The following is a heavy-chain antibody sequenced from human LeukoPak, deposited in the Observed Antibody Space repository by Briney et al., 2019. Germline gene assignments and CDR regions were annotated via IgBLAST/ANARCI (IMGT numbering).Heavy chain of an antibody. V-gene: IGHV3-7*01. CDR2: IKQDGSEK. CDR3: VRAGTTFNFQH. Sequence: GGSLRLSCAASGFTFSGYWMSWVRQAPGKGLEWVANIKQDGSEKYYVDSVKGRFAISRDNAKNSLSVQMNSLRVEDTAVYYCVRAGTTFNFQHWGQGTLVTVSS. J-gene: IGHJ1*01. D-gene: IGHD4-11*01. CDR1: GFTFSGYW.